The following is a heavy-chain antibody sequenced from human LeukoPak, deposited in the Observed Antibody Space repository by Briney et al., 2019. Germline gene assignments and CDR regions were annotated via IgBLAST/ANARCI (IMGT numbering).Heavy chain of an antibody. J-gene: IGHJ6*01. V-gene: IGHV3-30*18. Sequence: GRSLRLSCAASGFTFSSYGMHWVRQAPGKGLEWVAVISYDGSNKYYADSVKGRFTISRDNSKNTLYLQMNSLRAEDTAVYYCAKIYGDYVMAYYYGMDVWGKGPRSPSPQ. CDR1: GFTFSSYG. CDR3: AKIYGDYVMAYYYGMDV. CDR2: ISYDGSNK. D-gene: IGHD4-17*01.